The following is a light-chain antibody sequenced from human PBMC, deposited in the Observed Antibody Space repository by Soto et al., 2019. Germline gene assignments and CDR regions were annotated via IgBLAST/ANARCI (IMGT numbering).Light chain of an antibody. CDR2: EVT. CDR3: SSYARSSTLEV. J-gene: IGLJ2*01. Sequence: QSALTQPASVSGSPGQSITISCTGTSSDVGGYNYVSWYQQYPGKAPKLMIYEVTNRPSGVSNRFSGSKSGNMASLTISGLQAEDEADYYCSSYARSSTLEVFGGGTKLTVL. CDR1: SSDVGGYNY. V-gene: IGLV2-14*01.